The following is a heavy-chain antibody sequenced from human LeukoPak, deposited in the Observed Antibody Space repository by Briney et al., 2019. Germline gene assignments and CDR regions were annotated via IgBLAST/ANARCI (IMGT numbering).Heavy chain of an antibody. D-gene: IGHD6-13*01. CDR1: GFTFSDYY. CDR3: AKEDYSSSWYAGYIDY. CDR2: ISSSGSTI. V-gene: IGHV3-11*04. Sequence: PGGSLRLSCAASGFTFSDYYMSWIRQAPGKGLEWVSYISSSGSTIYYADSVKGRFTISRDNSKNTLYLQMNSLRAEDTAVYYCAKEDYSSSWYAGYIDYWGQGTLVTVSS. J-gene: IGHJ4*02.